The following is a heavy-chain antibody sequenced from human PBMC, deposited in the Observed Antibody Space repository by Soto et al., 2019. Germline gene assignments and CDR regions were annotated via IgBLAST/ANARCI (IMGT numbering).Heavy chain of an antibody. V-gene: IGHV3-15*01. CDR3: STDIGIYGLDI. J-gene: IGHJ6*01. CDR1: RFSFTNAW. D-gene: IGHD1-26*01. Sequence: EVQLVESGGGFVQPGGSLRLSCVASRFSFTNAWMSWVRQAPGKGPEWVGRIKSKTDGGTADYAAPVKGRFTIARVDPQNTLYLHMDSLKYEDTALYHCSTDIGIYGLDIWGQGTTVTVSS. CDR2: IKSKTDGGTA.